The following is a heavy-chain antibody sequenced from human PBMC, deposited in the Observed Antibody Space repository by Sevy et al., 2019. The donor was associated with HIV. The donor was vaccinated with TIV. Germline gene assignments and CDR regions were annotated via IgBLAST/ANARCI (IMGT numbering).Heavy chain of an antibody. CDR2: IYHGGNT. Sequence: SETLSLTCTVSSYSIASGFYWGWVRQLPGRGLEWIGTIYHGGNTYYNPSLKSRVTMSVDTSNNQFFLSLSTATAADTAIYYCARGSTKSYNILTVPRGPFDFWGQGILVTVSS. V-gene: IGHV4-38-2*02. D-gene: IGHD3-9*01. CDR3: ARGSTKSYNILTVPRGPFDF. J-gene: IGHJ4*02. CDR1: SYSIASGFY.